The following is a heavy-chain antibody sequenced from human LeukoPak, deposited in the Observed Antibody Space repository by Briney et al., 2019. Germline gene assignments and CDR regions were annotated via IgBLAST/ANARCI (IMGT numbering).Heavy chain of an antibody. V-gene: IGHV4-30-4*01. CDR3: ARPYYYDSRIDP. CDR1: GGSISSGDYY. D-gene: IGHD3-22*01. J-gene: IGHJ5*02. CDR2: MYYSGST. Sequence: PSGTLSLTCTVSGGSISSGDYYWSWIRQPPVKGLEWIAYMYYSGSTYYNPSLKSRVTMSADTSKNQFSLKLSSVTAADTAVYYCARPYYYDSRIDPWGQGTLVTVSS.